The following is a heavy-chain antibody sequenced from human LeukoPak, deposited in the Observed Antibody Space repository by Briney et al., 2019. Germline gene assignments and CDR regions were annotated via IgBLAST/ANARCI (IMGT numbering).Heavy chain of an antibody. J-gene: IGHJ4*02. Sequence: GGSLRLSCAASGFTFSSYAMSWVRQAPGKGLEWVSVISGSGDNTYYADSVKGRFTISRDNSKNTLYLQMNSLRAEDTAVYYCAKARTHEYSNYNYWGQGTLDTVSS. V-gene: IGHV3-23*01. CDR3: AKARTHEYSNYNY. CDR1: GFTFSSYA. D-gene: IGHD4-11*01. CDR2: ISGSGDNT.